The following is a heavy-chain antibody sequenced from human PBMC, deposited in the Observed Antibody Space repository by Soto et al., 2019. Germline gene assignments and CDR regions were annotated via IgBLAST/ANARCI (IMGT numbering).Heavy chain of an antibody. V-gene: IGHV1-69*01. CDR1: GGTFSSYA. J-gene: IGHJ5*02. CDR3: ARSDSSNWYGRYWFDP. D-gene: IGHD6-13*01. Sequence: QVQLVQSGAEVKKPGSSVKVSCKASGGTFSSYAFSWVRQAPGQGREWVGGIIPTFDTAIYAQKFQGRVTITADESTSTAYMELSSLRSEDTAVYYCARSDSSNWYGRYWFDPWGQGTLVTVSS. CDR2: IIPTFDTA.